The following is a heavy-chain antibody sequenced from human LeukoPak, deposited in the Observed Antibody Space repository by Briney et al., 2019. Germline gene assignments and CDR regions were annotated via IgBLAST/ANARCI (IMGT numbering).Heavy chain of an antibody. CDR1: GFIITTYA. CDR3: ARAQPALDY. J-gene: IGHJ4*02. V-gene: IGHV3-23*01. CDR2: IGGGGTE. Sequence: PGGSLRLSCAASGFIITTYAVNWVRQAPGKGLEWVSGIGGGGTEYYADSVKGRFIISSDSSQNLVLLQMNSLTVEDTAVYYCARAQPALDYWGQGTLVTVSS. D-gene: IGHD2-2*01.